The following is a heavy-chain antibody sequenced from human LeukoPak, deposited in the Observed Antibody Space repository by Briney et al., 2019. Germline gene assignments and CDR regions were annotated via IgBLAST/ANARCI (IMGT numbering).Heavy chain of an antibody. J-gene: IGHJ6*02. CDR2: ISYDGSNK. Sequence: GRSLRLSCAASGFTFSSYGMHWVRQAPGKGLEWVAVISYDGSNKYYADSMKGRFTISRDNSKNTLYLQMNSLRAEDAAVYYCAKEGGKTSYYYYYYGMDVWGQGTTVTVSS. D-gene: IGHD1-26*01. CDR1: GFTFSSYG. V-gene: IGHV3-30*18. CDR3: AKEGGKTSYYYYYYGMDV.